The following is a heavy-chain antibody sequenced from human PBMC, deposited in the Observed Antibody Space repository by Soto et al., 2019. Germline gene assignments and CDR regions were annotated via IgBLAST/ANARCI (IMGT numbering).Heavy chain of an antibody. CDR2: ISSSGTYI. J-gene: IGHJ6*02. CDR1: GFTFSTYS. D-gene: IGHD2-2*01. CDR3: ARGXSDCSSTSCWGYYALDV. Sequence: SGGSLRLSCAASGFTFSTYSMNWVRQAPGKGLEWVSSISSSGTYIHYADSLKGRFTISRDNAENSLYLQMISLRAEDTAVYYCARGXSDCSSTSCWGYYALDVWGQGTTVTVSS. V-gene: IGHV3-21*01.